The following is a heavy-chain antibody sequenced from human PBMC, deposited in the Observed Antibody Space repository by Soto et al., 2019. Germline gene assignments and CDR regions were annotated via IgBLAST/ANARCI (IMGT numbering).Heavy chain of an antibody. D-gene: IGHD3-16*01. V-gene: IGHV1-8*01. CDR2: MNPNSGNT. J-gene: IGHJ6*02. CDR3: ERGARGVGVGDAHYSYYGMDV. Sequence: ASVKVSCKASGYTFTSYDINWVRQATGQGLEWMGWMNPNSGNTGYAQKFQGRVTMTRNTSISTAYMELSSLRSEDTAVYYCERGARGVGVGDAHYSYYGMDVWGQGTTVTVSS. CDR1: GYTFTSYD.